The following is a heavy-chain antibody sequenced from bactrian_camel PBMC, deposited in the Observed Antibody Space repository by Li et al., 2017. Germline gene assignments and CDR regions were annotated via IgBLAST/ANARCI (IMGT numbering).Heavy chain of an antibody. CDR1: PHFANMEY. CDR2: LSVGFPIV. Sequence: HVQLVESGGGSVQAGGSLNLSCAASPHFANMEYMAWFRQAPGKEREGVAGLSVGFPIVYYVDSVKGRFTISRDTAKNTMYLRMNSLTPDDSAMYYCAADFRTVVAGCTFYDYTHWGRGTQVTVS. V-gene: IGHV3S53*01. D-gene: IGHD6*01. J-gene: IGHJ4*01. CDR3: AADFRTVVAGCTFYDYTH.